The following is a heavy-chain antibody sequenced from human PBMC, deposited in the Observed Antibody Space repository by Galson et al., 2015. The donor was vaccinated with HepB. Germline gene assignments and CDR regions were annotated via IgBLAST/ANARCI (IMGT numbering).Heavy chain of an antibody. CDR3: ARGPYYDYVWGSYQDY. Sequence: SVKVSCKASGYPFTRHHIHWVRQAPGQGLEWMGIINPTGARTTYAQRLQGRATMTRDTSTNTVYMELSSLRSEDTAVYYCARGPYYDYVWGSYQDYWGQGTLVTASS. V-gene: IGHV1-46*04. D-gene: IGHD3-16*02. J-gene: IGHJ4*02. CDR2: INPTGART. CDR1: GYPFTRHH.